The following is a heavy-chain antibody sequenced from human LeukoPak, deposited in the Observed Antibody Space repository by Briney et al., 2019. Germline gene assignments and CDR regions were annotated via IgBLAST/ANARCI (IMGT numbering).Heavy chain of an antibody. CDR1: GGSISSGDYY. CDR2: IYYSGNT. J-gene: IGHJ4*02. V-gene: IGHV4-30-4*08. CDR3: ARGGSQEYSYGSFDY. D-gene: IGHD5-18*01. Sequence: PSETLSLTCTVSGGSISSGDYYWSWIRQPPGKGLEWIGYIYYSGNTYYNPSLKSRVTISVDTSKNQFSLKLSSVTAADTAVYYCARGGSQEYSYGSFDYWGQGTLVTVSS.